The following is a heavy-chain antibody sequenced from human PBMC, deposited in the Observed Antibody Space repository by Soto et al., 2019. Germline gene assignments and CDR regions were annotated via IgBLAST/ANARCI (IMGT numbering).Heavy chain of an antibody. D-gene: IGHD2-15*01. CDR3: ARATELGYCSGGSCYETYYYYGMDV. V-gene: IGHV1-69*05. J-gene: IGHJ6*02. Sequence: QVQLVQSGAEVKKPGSSVKVSCKASGGTFSSYAISWVRQAPGQGLEWMGGIIPIFGTANYAQKFQGRVTITTDESKSTAYMELSSLRSEDTAVYYWARATELGYCSGGSCYETYYYYGMDVWGQGTTVTVSS. CDR2: IIPIFGTA. CDR1: GGTFSSYA.